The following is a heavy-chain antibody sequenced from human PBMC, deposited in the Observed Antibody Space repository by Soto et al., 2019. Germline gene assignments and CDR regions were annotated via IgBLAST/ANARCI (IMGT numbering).Heavy chain of an antibody. CDR3: AKSTVAGTPFDS. J-gene: IGHJ4*02. CDR2: IYYVGST. Sequence: SETLSLTCSVSGGSVSSSNYYWGWIRQPPGKGLEWIGAIYYVGSTYFNPSLRTRGTIVVDTSRNRFSLRLGLVTAADTAIYYCAKSTVAGTPFDSWGQGILVTVSS. D-gene: IGHD6-19*01. CDR1: GGSVSSSNYY. V-gene: IGHV4-39*01.